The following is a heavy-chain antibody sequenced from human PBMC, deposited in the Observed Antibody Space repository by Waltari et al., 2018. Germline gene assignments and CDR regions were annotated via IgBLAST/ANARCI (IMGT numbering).Heavy chain of an antibody. V-gene: IGHV4-38-2*01. CDR3: ANSYDHDGVFQF. Sequence: QVQLRESGPGLVRPWETLSLTCVVSSYSVRRGFYWGWIRQPPGGALEWIGNVYQGGGIYCHPSLRSRVTMSMDASNNLFFLRLTSVSAADTAVYYCANSYDHDGVFQFWGQGAQVTVSS. D-gene: IGHD3-16*01. CDR2: VYQGGGI. CDR1: SYSVRRGFY. J-gene: IGHJ4*02.